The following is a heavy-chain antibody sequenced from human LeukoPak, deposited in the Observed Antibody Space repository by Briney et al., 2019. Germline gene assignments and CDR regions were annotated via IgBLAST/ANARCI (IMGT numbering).Heavy chain of an antibody. D-gene: IGHD1-26*01. CDR3: ARALGSPLDY. V-gene: IGHV3-74*01. CDR1: GFTFSTSW. J-gene: IGHJ4*02. CDR2: INSDGSRT. Sequence: GGSLRLSCAASGFTFSTSWMHWVRQAPGKGLVWVSRINSDGSRTNHADSVKGRFTISRDNAKNTLYLQMNSLRAEDTSMYYCARALGSPLDYWGQGNLVTVSS.